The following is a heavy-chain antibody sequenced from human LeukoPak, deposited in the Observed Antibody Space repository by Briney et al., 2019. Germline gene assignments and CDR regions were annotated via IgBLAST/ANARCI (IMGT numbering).Heavy chain of an antibody. D-gene: IGHD2-15*01. Sequence: GGSLRLSCAASGFTFSSYWMHWVRQAPGKGLEWVSSISSSSSYIYYADSVKGRFTISRDNAKNSLYLQMNSLRAEDTAVYYCARDRGSCYSDWGQGTLVTVSS. CDR3: ARDRGSCYSD. V-gene: IGHV3-21*01. J-gene: IGHJ4*02. CDR1: GFTFSSYW. CDR2: ISSSSSYI.